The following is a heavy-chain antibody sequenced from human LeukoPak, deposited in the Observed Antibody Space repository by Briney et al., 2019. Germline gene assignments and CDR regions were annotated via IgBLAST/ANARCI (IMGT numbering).Heavy chain of an antibody. Sequence: PSETLSPTCTVSGGSISSYYWSWIRQPAGKGLEWIGRIYTSGSTNYNPSLKSRVTMSVDTSKNQFSLKLSSVTAADTAVYCCARESALTDILTVGPLYYYYGMDVWGQGTTVTVSS. V-gene: IGHV4-4*07. CDR1: GGSISSYY. CDR3: ARESALTDILTVGPLYYYYGMDV. J-gene: IGHJ6*02. CDR2: IYTSGST. D-gene: IGHD3-9*01.